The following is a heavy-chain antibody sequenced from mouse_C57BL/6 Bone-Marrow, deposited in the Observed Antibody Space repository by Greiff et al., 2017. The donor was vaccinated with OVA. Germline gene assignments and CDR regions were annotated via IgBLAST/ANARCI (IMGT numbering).Heavy chain of an antibody. J-gene: IGHJ4*01. CDR3: ARDKGYYYAMDY. CDR1: GFTFSSYA. CDR2: ISDGGSYT. V-gene: IGHV5-4*01. Sequence: EVKLVESGGDLVKPGGSLKLSCAASGFTFSSYAMSWVRQTPEKRLEWVATISDGGSYTYYPDNVKGRFTISRDNAKNNLYLQMSHLKSEDTAMYYCARDKGYYYAMDYWGQGTSVTVSS.